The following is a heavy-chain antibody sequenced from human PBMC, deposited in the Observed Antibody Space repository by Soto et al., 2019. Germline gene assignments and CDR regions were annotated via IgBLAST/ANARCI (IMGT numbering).Heavy chain of an antibody. Sequence: SETLSLTCTVSGGSISSSSYYWGWIRQPPGKGLEWIGSIYYSGSTYYNPSLKSRVTISVDTSKNQFSLKLSSVTAADTAVYYCARLSSGSYYNSEYFQHWGQDTLVTVSS. CDR1: GGSISSSSYY. CDR3: ARLSSGSYYNSEYFQH. V-gene: IGHV4-39*01. CDR2: IYYSGST. J-gene: IGHJ1*01. D-gene: IGHD3-10*01.